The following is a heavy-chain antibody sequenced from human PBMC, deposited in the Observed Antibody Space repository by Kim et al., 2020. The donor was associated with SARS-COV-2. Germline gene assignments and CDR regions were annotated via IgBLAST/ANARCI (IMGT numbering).Heavy chain of an antibody. J-gene: IGHJ4*02. CDR3: ARGPLGSTGTTFEV. D-gene: IGHD1-7*01. CDR1: GGSFSGYY. CDR2: INHSGST. V-gene: IGHV4-34*01. Sequence: SETLSLTCAVYGGSFSGYYWSWIRQPPGKGLEWIGEINHSGSTNYNPSLKSRVTISVDTSKNQFSLKLSSVTAADTAVYYCARGPLGSTGTTFEVGGQGTLVTVSS.